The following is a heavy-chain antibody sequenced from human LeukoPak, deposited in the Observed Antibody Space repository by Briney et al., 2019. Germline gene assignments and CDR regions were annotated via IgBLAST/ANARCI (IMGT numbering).Heavy chain of an antibody. Sequence: PGGSLRLSCAASGFTFSNYAVNWVRQAPGEGLEWVSTISGSGGSAYYADSVKGRFTISRDNSKDTLYLQMSSLRAEDTAVYYCAKDRGRYYDSSGYYWGYYFDSWGQGILVTVSS. J-gene: IGHJ4*02. CDR1: GFTFSNYA. V-gene: IGHV3-23*01. CDR3: AKDRGRYYDSSGYYWGYYFDS. CDR2: ISGSGGSA. D-gene: IGHD3-22*01.